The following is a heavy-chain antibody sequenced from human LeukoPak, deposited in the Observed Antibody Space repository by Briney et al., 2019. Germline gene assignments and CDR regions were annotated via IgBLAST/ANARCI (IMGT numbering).Heavy chain of an antibody. V-gene: IGHV4-59*12. CDR3: ARGVYIAAAQYGY. Sequence: SETLSLTCTVSGGSISTFYWSWLRQPPGKGLEWIGYIFQTGHSNYNPSLKGRVTISVDTSKNQLSLKLYSVTVADTAIYYCARGVYIAAAQYGYWGQGTLVTVSS. CDR1: GGSISTFY. D-gene: IGHD6-13*01. J-gene: IGHJ4*02. CDR2: IFQTGHS.